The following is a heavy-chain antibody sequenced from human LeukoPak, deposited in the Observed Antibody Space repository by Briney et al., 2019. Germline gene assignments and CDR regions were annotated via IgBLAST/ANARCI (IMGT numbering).Heavy chain of an antibody. V-gene: IGHV3-21*01. CDR3: ARKMKTGDRVGTFDI. CDR2: IGTDGSYI. Sequence: PGGSLRLFCAASGFTFSSHNMNWVRQAPMKGLEWVSSIGTDGSYIYYTDSVQGRFTISRDNAKNSLYLQMNSLTAEDTAVYYCARKMKTGDRVGTFDIWGQGTMVTVSS. J-gene: IGHJ3*02. CDR1: GFTFSSHN. D-gene: IGHD1-1*01.